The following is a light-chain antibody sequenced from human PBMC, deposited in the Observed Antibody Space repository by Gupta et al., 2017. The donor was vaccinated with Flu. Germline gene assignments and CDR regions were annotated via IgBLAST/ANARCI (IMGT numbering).Light chain of an antibody. CDR1: SSTIGTNY. V-gene: IGLV1-47*01. Sequence: RVTISCAGSSSTIGTNYVYWYQQLPGTAPKLLIFRNNQRPSGVPDRFSGSKSGTSASLAISGLRSEDETDYYCAVWDDSLSGYVFGTGTKVTVL. J-gene: IGLJ1*01. CDR3: AVWDDSLSGYV. CDR2: RNN.